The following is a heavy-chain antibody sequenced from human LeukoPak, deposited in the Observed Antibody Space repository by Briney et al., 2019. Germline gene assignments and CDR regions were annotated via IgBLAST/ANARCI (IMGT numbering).Heavy chain of an antibody. D-gene: IGHD1-26*01. Sequence: GGSLRLSCAASGFSFSTYGLHWVRQAPGKGLEWVAVTWNDGSIRYYADSAKGRFTISRDNSKNTLYLQMNNLRAEDTAVYYCARASGSYDYWGQGTLVTVSS. CDR1: GFSFSTYG. CDR3: ARASGSYDY. CDR2: TWNDGSIR. J-gene: IGHJ4*02. V-gene: IGHV3-33*01.